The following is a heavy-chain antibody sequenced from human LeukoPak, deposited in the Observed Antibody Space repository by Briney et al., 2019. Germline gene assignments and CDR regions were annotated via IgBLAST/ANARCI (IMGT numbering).Heavy chain of an antibody. CDR2: IIPIFGTA. CDR1: GGTFSSYA. CDR3: AGYDYIWGSYRFFSY. V-gene: IGHV1-69*13. Sequence: ASVKVSCKASGGTFSSYAISWVRQAPGQGLEWMGGIIPIFGTANYAQKFQGRVTITADESTSTAYMELSSLRSEDTAVYSCAGYDYIWGSYRFFSYWGQGTLVTVSS. J-gene: IGHJ4*02. D-gene: IGHD3-16*02.